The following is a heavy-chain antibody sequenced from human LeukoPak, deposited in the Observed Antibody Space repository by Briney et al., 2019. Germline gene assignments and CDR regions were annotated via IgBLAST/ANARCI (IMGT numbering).Heavy chain of an antibody. CDR1: GFTFSSYA. Sequence: GGSLRLSCAASGFTFSSYAMSWVRRAPGKGLEWVSVISGSGGSTYYADSVKGRFTISRDNSKNTLYLQMNSLRAEDTAVYYCAKALLTTAITTAGDYWGQGTLVTVSS. J-gene: IGHJ4*02. CDR2: ISGSGGST. V-gene: IGHV3-23*01. D-gene: IGHD4-17*01. CDR3: AKALLTTAITTAGDY.